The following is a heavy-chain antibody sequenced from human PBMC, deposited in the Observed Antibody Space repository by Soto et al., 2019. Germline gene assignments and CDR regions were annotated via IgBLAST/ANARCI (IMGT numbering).Heavy chain of an antibody. CDR3: ARDRPEDGDYGVEAFDI. CDR2: TSDYNGNT. V-gene: IGHV1-18*01. J-gene: IGHJ3*02. Sequence: QVQLVQSGAEVKKPGASVKVSCKASGYTFTSYGISWVRQAPGQGPEWMGWTSDYNGNTNYAQKLQGRVTMTTDTSTSTAYMELRSLRSDDTAVYYCARDRPEDGDYGVEAFDIWGQGTMVTVSS. CDR1: GYTFTSYG. D-gene: IGHD4-17*01.